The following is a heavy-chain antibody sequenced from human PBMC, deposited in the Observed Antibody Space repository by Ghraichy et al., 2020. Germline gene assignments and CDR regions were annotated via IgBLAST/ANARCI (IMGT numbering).Heavy chain of an antibody. CDR3: ARLGYYYDSSGYYQATYDY. CDR2: IYYSGST. V-gene: IGHV4-39*01. Sequence: WIGSIYYSGSTYYNPSLKSRVTISVDTSKNQFSLKLSSVTAADTAVYYCARLGYYYDSSGYYQATYDYWGQGTLVTVS. J-gene: IGHJ4*02. D-gene: IGHD3-22*01.